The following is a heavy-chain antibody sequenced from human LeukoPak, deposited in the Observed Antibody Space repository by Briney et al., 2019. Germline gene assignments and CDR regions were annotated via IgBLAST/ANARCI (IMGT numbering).Heavy chain of an antibody. V-gene: IGHV5-51*01. CDR3: ARLLRPYGGYGEDFDY. CDR2: IYPGDSDT. CDR1: GYSFTSYW. D-gene: IGHD5-12*01. Sequence: GESLKISCKGSGYSFTSYWIGWVRQMPGKGLEWMGIIYPGDSDTRYSPSFQGQVTISADKSISTAYLQWSSLKASDTAMYYCARLLRPYGGYGEDFDYWGREPWSPSPQ. J-gene: IGHJ4*02.